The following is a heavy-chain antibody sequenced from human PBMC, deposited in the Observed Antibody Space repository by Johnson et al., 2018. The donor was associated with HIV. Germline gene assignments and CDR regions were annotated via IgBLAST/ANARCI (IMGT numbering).Heavy chain of an antibody. CDR3: ARDPNSSNCSGVTCYSAAFDI. Sequence: VQLVESGGGVVQPGRSLRLSCAASEFTFSSYAMHWVRQAPGKGLEWVAVISYDGSNKYYADSVKGRFTISRDNSKNSLYLQMDSLRGEDTAVYYCARDPNSSNCSGVTCYSAAFDIWGQGTMVTVSS. D-gene: IGHD2-15*01. J-gene: IGHJ3*02. CDR2: ISYDGSNK. CDR1: EFTFSSYA. V-gene: IGHV3-30*04.